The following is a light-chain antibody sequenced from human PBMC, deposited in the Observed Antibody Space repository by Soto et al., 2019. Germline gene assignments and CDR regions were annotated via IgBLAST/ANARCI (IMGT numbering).Light chain of an antibody. Sequence: QSALTQPPSASGSPGQSVAISCTGTSSDVGGYNYVSWYQQHPGEAPKLMIYEVNKRPSGVPDRFSGSKSGNTASLTVSGLQAEDEADYYCSSSAGSSNVFGTGTKVTVL. V-gene: IGLV2-8*01. CDR1: SSDVGGYNY. CDR3: SSSAGSSNV. CDR2: EVN. J-gene: IGLJ1*01.